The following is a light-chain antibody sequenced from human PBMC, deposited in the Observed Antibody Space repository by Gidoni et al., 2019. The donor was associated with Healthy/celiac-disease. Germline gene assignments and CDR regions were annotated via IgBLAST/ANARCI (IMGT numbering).Light chain of an antibody. Sequence: SYELTQPPSVSVSPGQTASITCSGDKLGDKYACWYKQKPGQSPVLVIYQDSKRPSGIPERFSGSNSGNTATLTISGTQAMDEADYYCQAWDSSTGVFGGGTKLTV. CDR1: KLGDKY. V-gene: IGLV3-1*01. J-gene: IGLJ2*01. CDR2: QDS. CDR3: QAWDSSTGV.